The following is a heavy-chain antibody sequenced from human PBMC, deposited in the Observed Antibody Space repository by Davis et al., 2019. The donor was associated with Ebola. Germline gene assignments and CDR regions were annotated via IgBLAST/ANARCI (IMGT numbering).Heavy chain of an antibody. J-gene: IGHJ4*02. CDR2: ISNGGRT. Sequence: SETLSPTCSVSGGSVGSDHWSWIRPSPGKGLGWVSFISNGGRTISNPSLRGRVTISIDTSKNQFSLEVRSVTAADTAFYYCVRGSDAYKTGYWGQGTLVTVSS. V-gene: IGHV4-59*02. CDR1: GGSVGSDH. CDR3: VRGSDAYKTGY. D-gene: IGHD5-24*01.